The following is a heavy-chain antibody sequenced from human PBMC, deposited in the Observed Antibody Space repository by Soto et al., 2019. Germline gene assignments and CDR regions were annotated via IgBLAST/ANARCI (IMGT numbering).Heavy chain of an antibody. D-gene: IGHD6-19*01. CDR1: GYTFTSYA. CDR3: ARRDEWLVTDV. V-gene: IGHV1-3*01. CDR2: INAGNGNT. Sequence: GASVKVSCKASGYTFTSYAIHWVRQAPGQRLEWMGWINAGNGNTKYSQKFQGRVTITRDTSASTAYMELSSLRSEDTAVYYCARRDEWLVTDVWGQGTLVTVSS. J-gene: IGHJ4*02.